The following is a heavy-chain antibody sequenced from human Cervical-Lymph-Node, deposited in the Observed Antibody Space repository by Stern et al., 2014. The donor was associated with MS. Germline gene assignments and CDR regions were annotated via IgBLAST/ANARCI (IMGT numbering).Heavy chain of an antibody. CDR2: ISTNSTHT. Sequence: EVQLVESGGGLVKPGESLRLSCDASGFTFSHYSINWVRQPPGKGLEWISSISTNSTHTYYADSVEGRFTISRDSAKDSVSLHMVSLRAEDTAVYYCARARVGDYARSPHLDSWGQGTLVTVSS. CDR3: ARARVGDYARSPHLDS. J-gene: IGHJ4*02. CDR1: GFTFSHYS. V-gene: IGHV3-21*01. D-gene: IGHD4-17*01.